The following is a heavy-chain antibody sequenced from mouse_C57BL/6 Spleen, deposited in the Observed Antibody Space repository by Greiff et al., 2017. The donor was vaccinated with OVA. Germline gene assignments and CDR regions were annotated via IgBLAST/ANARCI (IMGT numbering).Heavy chain of an antibody. D-gene: IGHD1-1*01. V-gene: IGHV14-2*01. Sequence: EVKLEESGAELVKPGASVKLSCTASGFNIKDYYMHWVKQRTEQGLEWIGRIDPEDGETKYAPKFQGKATITADTSSNTAYLQLSSLTSEDTAVYYCAPTTVVAPYFDYWGQGTTLTVSS. CDR3: APTTVVAPYFDY. CDR2: IDPEDGET. J-gene: IGHJ2*01. CDR1: GFNIKDYY.